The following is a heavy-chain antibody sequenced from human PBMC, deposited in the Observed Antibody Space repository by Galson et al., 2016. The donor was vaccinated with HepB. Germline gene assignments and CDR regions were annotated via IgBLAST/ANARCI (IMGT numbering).Heavy chain of an antibody. CDR1: GFSFSTYA. CDR2: ISYDGSNK. J-gene: IGHJ3*02. Sequence: SLRLSCAASGFSFSTYAMHWVRQAPGKGLEWVAVISYDGSNKYYADSVKGRFTISRDNSKNTLSRQMNTLRAEDTAIYYCASTHGNPYDRPDIWGQGTVVTVSS. CDR3: ASTHGNPYDRPDI. V-gene: IGHV3-30-3*01. D-gene: IGHD3-22*01.